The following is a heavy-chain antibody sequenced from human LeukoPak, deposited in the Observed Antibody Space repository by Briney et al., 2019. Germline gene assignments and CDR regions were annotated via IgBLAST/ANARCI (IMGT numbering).Heavy chain of an antibody. CDR2: FHNSGTS. D-gene: IGHD3-16*01. V-gene: IGHV4-59*01. CDR3: TRGAGWLIDY. J-gene: IGHJ4*02. Sequence: SGTLSLTCTVSDDSISDYYRGWIRQRPGKGLEWIGYFHNSGTSTYNPSLKSRVTISADTSKNQFSLKLNSLTTADTAVYYCTRGAGWLIDYWGQGILVTVSS. CDR1: DDSISDYY.